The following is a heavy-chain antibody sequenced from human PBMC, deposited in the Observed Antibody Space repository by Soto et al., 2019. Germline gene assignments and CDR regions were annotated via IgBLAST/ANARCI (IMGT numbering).Heavy chain of an antibody. CDR2: INSDGSST. Sequence: HPGGSLRLSCAASGFTFSSYWMHWVRQAPGKGLVWVSRINSDGSSTSYADSVKGRFTISRDNAKNTLYLQMNSLRAEDTAVYYCARDNAIYYSNFANNCYFDLWGRGTLVTVSS. V-gene: IGHV3-74*01. J-gene: IGHJ2*01. CDR3: ARDNAIYYSNFANNCYFDL. CDR1: GFTFSSYW. D-gene: IGHD4-4*01.